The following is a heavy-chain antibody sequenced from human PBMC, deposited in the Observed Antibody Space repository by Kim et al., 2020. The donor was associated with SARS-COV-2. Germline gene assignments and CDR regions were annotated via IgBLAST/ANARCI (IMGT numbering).Heavy chain of an antibody. CDR1: GFTFSSYG. J-gene: IGHJ4*01. V-gene: IGHV3-30*18. D-gene: IGHD6-13*01. CDR3: AKDLTSYSSLAAFDY. Sequence: GGSLRLSCAASGFTFSSYGMHWVRQAPGKGLEWVAVISYDGSNKYYADSVKGRFTISRDNSKNTLYLQMNSLRAEDTAVYYCAKDLTSYSSLAAFDYWG. CDR2: ISYDGSNK.